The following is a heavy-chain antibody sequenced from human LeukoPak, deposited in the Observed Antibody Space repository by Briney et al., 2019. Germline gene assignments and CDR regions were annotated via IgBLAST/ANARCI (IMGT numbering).Heavy chain of an antibody. CDR2: INWNGGST. Sequence: PGGSLRLSCAASGFTFDDYGMSWVRQAPGKGLEWVSGINWNGGSTGYADSVKGRFTISRDNAKNSLYLQMNSLRAEDTAVYYCAKVLDYDILTGYNLGDYWGQGTLVTVSS. CDR3: AKVLDYDILTGYNLGDY. D-gene: IGHD3-9*01. V-gene: IGHV3-20*04. J-gene: IGHJ4*02. CDR1: GFTFDDYG.